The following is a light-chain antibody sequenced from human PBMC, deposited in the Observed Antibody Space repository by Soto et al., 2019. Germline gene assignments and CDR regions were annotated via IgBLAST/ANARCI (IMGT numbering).Light chain of an antibody. CDR1: ESVSTN. CDR2: GAS. Sequence: EIEMTQSPATLSLAPGERVTLSCRASESVSTNLAWYQQKAGQAPRLLIYGASTRATGIPARFSGSGSGTEFTLTISGLQSEDFAVYYCQQYSIWRTFGPGTKVDIX. CDR3: QQYSIWRT. J-gene: IGKJ1*01. V-gene: IGKV3-15*01.